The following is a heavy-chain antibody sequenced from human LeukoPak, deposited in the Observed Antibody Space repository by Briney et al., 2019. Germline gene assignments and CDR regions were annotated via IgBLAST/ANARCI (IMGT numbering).Heavy chain of an antibody. Sequence: GASVKVSCKASGYTFTSYGISWVRQAPGQGLEWMGWISAYNGNTNYAQRLQGRVTMTTDTSTSTAYMELRSLRSDDTAVASCARDGVAGVGTPSMDYYYYMDVWGKGTTVTVSS. V-gene: IGHV1-18*01. CDR3: ARDGVAGVGTPSMDYYYYMDV. J-gene: IGHJ6*03. CDR1: GYTFTSYG. CDR2: ISAYNGNT. D-gene: IGHD6-13*01.